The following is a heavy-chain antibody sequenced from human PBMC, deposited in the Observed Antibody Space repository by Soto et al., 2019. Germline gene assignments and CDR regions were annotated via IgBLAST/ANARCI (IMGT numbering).Heavy chain of an antibody. V-gene: IGHV3-21*01. Sequence: PGGSLRLSCAASGFTFSSYSMNWVRQAPGKGLEWVSSISSSSSYIYYADSVKGRFTISRDNAKNSLYLQMNSLRAEDTAVYYCARDSYCSGGSCDFDYWGQGTLVTVSS. D-gene: IGHD2-15*01. CDR3: ARDSYCSGGSCDFDY. J-gene: IGHJ4*02. CDR1: GFTFSSYS. CDR2: ISSSSSYI.